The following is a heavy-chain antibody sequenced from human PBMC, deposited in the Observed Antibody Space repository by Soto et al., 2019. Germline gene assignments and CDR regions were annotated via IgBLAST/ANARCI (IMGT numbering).Heavy chain of an antibody. CDR2: INSDGSST. J-gene: IGHJ6*02. CDR3: ARDRQRDDFWSGYYLRRGYYYGMDV. Sequence: GESLKISCAASGFTFSSYWMHWVRQAPGKGLVWVSRINSDGSSTSYADSVKGRFTISRDNAKNTLYLQMNSLRAEDTAVYYCARDRQRDDFWSGYYLRRGYYYGMDVWGQGTTVTVSS. D-gene: IGHD3-3*01. CDR1: GFTFSSYW. V-gene: IGHV3-74*01.